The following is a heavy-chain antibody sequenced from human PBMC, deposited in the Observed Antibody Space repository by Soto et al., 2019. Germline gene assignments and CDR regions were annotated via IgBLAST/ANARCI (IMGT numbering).Heavy chain of an antibody. V-gene: IGHV4-30-4*01. CDR1: GGSISSGDYC. Sequence: PSETLSLTCTVSGGSISSGDYCWSWIRQPPGKGLEWIGYIYYSGSTYYNPSLKSRVTISVDTSKNQFSLKLSSVTAADTAVYYCARGSVDTALFTKYYYYGMDVWGQGTTVTVSS. J-gene: IGHJ6*02. CDR2: IYYSGST. CDR3: ARGSVDTALFTKYYYYGMDV. D-gene: IGHD5-18*01.